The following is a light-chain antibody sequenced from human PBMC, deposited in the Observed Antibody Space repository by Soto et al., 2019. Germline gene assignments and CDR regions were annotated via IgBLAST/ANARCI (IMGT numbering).Light chain of an antibody. V-gene: IGKV1-39*01. Sequence: DIQMTQSPSSLSVSVGDRVTITCRASQSSGGFLNWYQQKLGKAPTLLISAASSLQSGVPSRFSGSGSGADFTLTISSLQPEDFATYYCQQSYSTPLTFGGGTKVEI. CDR1: QSSGGF. CDR2: AAS. CDR3: QQSYSTPLT. J-gene: IGKJ4*01.